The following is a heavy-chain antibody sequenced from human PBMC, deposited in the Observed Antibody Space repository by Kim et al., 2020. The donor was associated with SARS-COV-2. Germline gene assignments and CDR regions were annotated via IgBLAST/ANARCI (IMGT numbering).Heavy chain of an antibody. V-gene: IGHV3-11*05. CDR2: ISSSSYT. Sequence: GGSLRLSCAASGFTFSDYYMSWIRQAPGKGLEWVSYISSSSYTNYADSVKGRFTISRGNAKNSLYLQMNSLRAEDTAVYYCARVGYDYVWGSYRDYYYYYGMDVWGQGTTVTVSS. J-gene: IGHJ6*02. D-gene: IGHD3-16*02. CDR3: ARVGYDYVWGSYRDYYYYYGMDV. CDR1: GFTFSDYY.